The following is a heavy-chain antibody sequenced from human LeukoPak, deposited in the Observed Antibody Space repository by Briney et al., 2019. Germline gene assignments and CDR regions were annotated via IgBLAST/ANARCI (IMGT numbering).Heavy chain of an antibody. CDR1: GFTFSSYW. V-gene: IGHV3-74*01. D-gene: IGHD4/OR15-4a*01. CDR2: IYSDGTGR. Sequence: PGGPLRLSCAASGFTFSSYWMRWVRQAPGKGLLWVSRIYSDGTGRSYADSVKGRFTISRDNAKNTLYLQMNSLRADDTAVYYCARWVAGADYFDYWGQGTLVTVSS. J-gene: IGHJ4*02. CDR3: ARWVAGADYFDY.